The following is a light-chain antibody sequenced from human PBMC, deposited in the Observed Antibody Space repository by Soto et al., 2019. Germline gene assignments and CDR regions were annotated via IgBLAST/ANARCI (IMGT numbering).Light chain of an antibody. CDR2: ANS. V-gene: IGLV1-40*01. Sequence: QSVLTQPPSVSGAPGQRVTISCTGSSSNIGAGYDVHWYQQVPGTAPKLLIYANSNRPSGVPDRFSGSKSGTLASLAITGLQAEDEADYYCQSYDSSLSGFWVFGGGTKLTV. CDR1: SSNIGAGYD. CDR3: QSYDSSLSGFWV. J-gene: IGLJ3*02.